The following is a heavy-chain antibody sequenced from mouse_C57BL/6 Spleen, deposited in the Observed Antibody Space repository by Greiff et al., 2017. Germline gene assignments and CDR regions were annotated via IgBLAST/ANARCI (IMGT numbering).Heavy chain of an antibody. J-gene: IGHJ2*01. V-gene: IGHV1-61*01. CDR2: IYPSDSET. D-gene: IGHD4-1*01. CDR1: GYTFTSYW. Sequence: QVQLKQPGAELVRPGSSVKLSCKASGYTFTSYWMDWVKQRPGQGLEWIGNIYPSDSETHYNQKFKDKATLTVDKSSSTAYMQLSSLTSEDSAVYYCARLWDDFDYWGQGTTLTVSS. CDR3: ARLWDDFDY.